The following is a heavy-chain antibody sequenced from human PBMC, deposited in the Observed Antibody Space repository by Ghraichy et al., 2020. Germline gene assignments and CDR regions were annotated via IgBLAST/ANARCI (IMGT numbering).Heavy chain of an antibody. CDR1: GFIFSNYW. CDR3: ARDMDSGADAFDI. Sequence: GGSLRLSCTASGFIFSNYWMHWVRQAPGKGLVWVARINGNGGSRSYADFVKGRFTISRDNAKNTLYVQLNNLRAEDTAVYYCARDMDSGADAFDIWGQGTMVTVSS. V-gene: IGHV3-74*01. D-gene: IGHD3-10*01. CDR2: INGNGGSR. J-gene: IGHJ3*02.